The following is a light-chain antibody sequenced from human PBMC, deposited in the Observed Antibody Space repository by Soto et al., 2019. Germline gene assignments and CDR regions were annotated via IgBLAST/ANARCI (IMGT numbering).Light chain of an antibody. V-gene: IGKV1-5*03. J-gene: IGKJ1*01. CDR1: QSISSW. CDR3: QQYNNYWT. CDR2: KAS. Sequence: DIQMTQSPSTLSASVGDRVTITCRASQSISSWLAWYQQKPGKAPTLLIYKASTLESGVPSRFSGSGSGTEFTLTISSLQPDYFATYYCQQYNNYWTFGQGTKVEIK.